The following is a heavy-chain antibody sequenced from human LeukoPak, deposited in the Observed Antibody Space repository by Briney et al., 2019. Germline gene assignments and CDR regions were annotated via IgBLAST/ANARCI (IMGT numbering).Heavy chain of an antibody. CDR2: IYPRDGST. J-gene: IGHJ4*02. CDR1: GYTFTNNY. CDR3: ARDQGGFDY. V-gene: IGHV1-46*01. Sequence: EASVKVSCKASGYTFTNNYLHWVRQAPGQGLEWMGMIYPRDGSTSYAQNFQGRVTVTRDTSTTTVHMELRGLRSEDTAVYYCARDQGGFDYWGQGTVVTVSS.